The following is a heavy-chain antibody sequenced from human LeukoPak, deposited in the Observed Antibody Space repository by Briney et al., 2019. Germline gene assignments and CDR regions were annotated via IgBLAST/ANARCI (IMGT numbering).Heavy chain of an antibody. Sequence: ASVKVSCKASGGTFSSYAINWVRQATGQGLEWMGWMNPNSGNTGYAQKFQGRVTMTRNTSISTAYMELSSLRSEDTAAYYCARGEYSGYDYVDYWGQGTLVTVSS. CDR3: ARGEYSGYDYVDY. CDR1: GGTFSSYA. D-gene: IGHD5-12*01. CDR2: MNPNSGNT. J-gene: IGHJ4*02. V-gene: IGHV1-8*02.